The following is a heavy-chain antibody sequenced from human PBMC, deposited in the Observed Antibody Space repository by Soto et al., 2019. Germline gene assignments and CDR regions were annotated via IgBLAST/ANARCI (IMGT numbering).Heavy chain of an antibody. Sequence: ASVKVSCKTSGYSFSSYAISWVRQAPGQGLEWLGWISTFNGNTNYARKLQGRVTMTTDTSTSTAYMELRSLTSDDTAVYYCAGHDAASLFRRSFCNWGPETMFTVCS. J-gene: IGHJ1*01. V-gene: IGHV1-18*01. CDR2: ISTFNGNT. D-gene: IGHD3-3*01. CDR3: AGHDAASLFRRSFCN. CDR1: GYSFSSYA.